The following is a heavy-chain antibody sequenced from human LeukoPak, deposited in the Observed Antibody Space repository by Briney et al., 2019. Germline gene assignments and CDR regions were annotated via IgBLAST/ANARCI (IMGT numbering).Heavy chain of an antibody. CDR2: IYSGGST. V-gene: IGHV3-53*01. CDR3: ARETIVGATSWAFDI. CDR1: GFTVSSNY. D-gene: IGHD1-26*01. Sequence: PGGSLRLSCAASGFTVSSNYMSWVRQAPGKGLEWVSVIYSGGSTYYADSVKGRFTISRDNSKNTLHLQMNSLRAEDTAVYYCARETIVGATSWAFDIWGQGTMVTVSS. J-gene: IGHJ3*02.